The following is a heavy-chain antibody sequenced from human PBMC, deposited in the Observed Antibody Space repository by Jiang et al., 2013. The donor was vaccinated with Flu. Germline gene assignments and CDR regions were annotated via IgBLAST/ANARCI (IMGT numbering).Heavy chain of an antibody. CDR3: ASWPVGARGFDY. J-gene: IGHJ4*02. CDR1: GYSISSGYY. CDR2: IYHSGST. Sequence: GLVKPSETLSLTCAVSGYSISSGYYWGWIRQPPGKGLEWIGSIYHSGSTYYNPSLKSRVTISVDTSKNQFSLKLSSVTAADTAVYYCASWPVGARGFDYWGQGTLVTVSS. D-gene: IGHD1-26*01. V-gene: IGHV4-38-2*01.